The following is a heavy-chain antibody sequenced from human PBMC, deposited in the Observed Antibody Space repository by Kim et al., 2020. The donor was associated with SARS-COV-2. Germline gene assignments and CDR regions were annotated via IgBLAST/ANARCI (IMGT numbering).Heavy chain of an antibody. CDR2: INHSGST. D-gene: IGHD3-10*01. CDR1: GGSFSGYY. V-gene: IGHV4-34*01. J-gene: IGHJ6*02. CDR3: ARASREVWFGELLSPPNYYYGMDV. Sequence: SDTLSLTCAVYGGSFSGYYWSWIRQPPGKGLEWIGEINHSGSTNYNPSLKSRVTISVDTSKNQFSLKLSSVTAADTAVYYCARASREVWFGELLSPPNYYYGMDVWGQGTTVTVSS.